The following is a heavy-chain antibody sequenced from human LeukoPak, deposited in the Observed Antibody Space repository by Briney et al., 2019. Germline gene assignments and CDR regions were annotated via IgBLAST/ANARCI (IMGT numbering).Heavy chain of an antibody. V-gene: IGHV1-18*01. CDR2: ISAYNGYT. D-gene: IGHD3-10*01. Sequence: ASVKVSCKASGYTFTSSGISWVRQAPGQGLEWMGWISAYNGYTNYAQNFQGRVTMTTDASTSTAYMELRSLRSDDTAVYYCVREVTMVRGVITFYHYNGMDVWGQGTAVTVSS. CDR1: GYTFTSSG. J-gene: IGHJ6*02. CDR3: VREVTMVRGVITFYHYNGMDV.